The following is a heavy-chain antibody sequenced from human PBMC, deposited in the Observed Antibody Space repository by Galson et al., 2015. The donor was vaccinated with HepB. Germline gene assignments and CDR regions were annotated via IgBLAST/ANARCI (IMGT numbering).Heavy chain of an antibody. D-gene: IGHD3-22*01. Sequence: SLRLSCAASGFTFSNYAMHWVRQAPGKGLEWVAVISYDGRNKYYADSVKGRFTISRDNSKNTLYLQMNSLRAADTAVYYSARDQYYDSSGPTPGGMDVWGQGTTVTVSS. CDR3: ARDQYYDSSGPTPGGMDV. CDR1: GFTFSNYA. J-gene: IGHJ6*02. CDR2: ISYDGRNK. V-gene: IGHV3-30*04.